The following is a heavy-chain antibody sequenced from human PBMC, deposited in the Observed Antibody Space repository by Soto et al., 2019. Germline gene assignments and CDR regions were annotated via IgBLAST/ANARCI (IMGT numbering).Heavy chain of an antibody. V-gene: IGHV4-30-2*01. CDR2: IYHSGST. CDR1: GGSISSGGYS. J-gene: IGHJ4*02. CDR3: ARGGYGEPFDY. D-gene: IGHD4-17*01. Sequence: SETLSLTCAVSGGSISSGGYSWSWIRQPPGEGLEWIGYIYHSGSTYYNPSLKSRVTISVDRSKNQFSLKLSSVTAADTAVYYCARGGYGEPFDYWGQGTLVTVSS.